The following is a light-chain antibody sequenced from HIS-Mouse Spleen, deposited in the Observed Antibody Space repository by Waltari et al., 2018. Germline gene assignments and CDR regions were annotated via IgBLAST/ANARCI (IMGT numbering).Light chain of an antibody. Sequence: EIVMTQSPATLSVSPGERATLSCSAGQSVSSNLAWYHQKPGQAPRLLIYGASTRATGIPARFSGSGSGTEFTLTISSLQSEDFAVYYCQQYNNWPPYTFGQGTKLEIK. J-gene: IGKJ2*01. CDR3: QQYNNWPPYT. CDR1: QSVSSN. CDR2: GAS. V-gene: IGKV3-15*01.